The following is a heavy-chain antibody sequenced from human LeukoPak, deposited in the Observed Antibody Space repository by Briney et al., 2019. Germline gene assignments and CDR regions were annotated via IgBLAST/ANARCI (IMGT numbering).Heavy chain of an antibody. Sequence: GGSLRLSCAASGFTFDDYGMSWVRQAPGKGLEWVSAISGSGGITSYADSVKGRFTISRDNSKNTLYLQMNSLRAEDTAVYYCAKGDTTWELPHDYWGQGTLVTVSS. D-gene: IGHD1-26*01. J-gene: IGHJ4*02. V-gene: IGHV3-23*01. CDR2: ISGSGGIT. CDR1: GFTFDDYG. CDR3: AKGDTTWELPHDY.